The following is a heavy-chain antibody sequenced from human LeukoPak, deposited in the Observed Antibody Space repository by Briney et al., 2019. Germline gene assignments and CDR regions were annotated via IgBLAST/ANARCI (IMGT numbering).Heavy chain of an antibody. J-gene: IGHJ5*02. CDR3: ARRRAMIVVSYGFDP. Sequence: PSETLSLTCTVSGGSLSSSSYYWGWIRQPPGTGLEWVGSIYYSGSTYYNPSLKSRVTISVDTSKNQFSLKLSSVTAADTAVYYCARRRAMIVVSYGFDPWGQGTLVSVSS. V-gene: IGHV4-39*01. CDR2: IYYSGST. D-gene: IGHD3-22*01. CDR1: GGSLSSSSYY.